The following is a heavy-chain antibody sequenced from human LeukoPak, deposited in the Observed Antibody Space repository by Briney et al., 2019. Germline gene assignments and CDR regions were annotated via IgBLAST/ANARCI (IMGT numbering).Heavy chain of an antibody. J-gene: IGHJ6*03. CDR3: ARPARPYYYYYYMDV. Sequence: SETLSLTCAVYGGSFSGYYWSWIRQPPGKGLEWTGEINHSGSTNYNPSLKSRVTISVDTSKNQFSLKLSSVTAADTAVYYCARPARPYYYYYYMDVWGKGTTVTISS. CDR1: GGSFSGYY. V-gene: IGHV4-34*01. CDR2: INHSGST.